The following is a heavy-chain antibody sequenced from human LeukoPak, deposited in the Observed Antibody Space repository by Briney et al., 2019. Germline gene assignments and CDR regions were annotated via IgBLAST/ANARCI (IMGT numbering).Heavy chain of an antibody. D-gene: IGHD3-9*01. J-gene: IGHJ4*02. Sequence: SETLSLTCTVSGGSISSSSYYWGWIRQPPGKGLEWIGSIYYSGSTYYNPSLKSRVTISVDTSKNQFSLKLSSVTAADTAVYYCASWTYYDILTGLYPNEDWGQGTLVTVSS. CDR3: ASWTYYDILTGLYPNED. CDR1: GGSISSSSYY. CDR2: IYYSGST. V-gene: IGHV4-39*07.